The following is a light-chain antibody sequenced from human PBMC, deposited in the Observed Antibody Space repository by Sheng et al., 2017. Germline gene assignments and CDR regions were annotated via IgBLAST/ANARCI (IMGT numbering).Light chain of an antibody. J-gene: IGKJ4*01. CDR1: QSVSSSY. V-gene: IGKV3-20*01. Sequence: EIVLTQSPGTLSLSPGERATLSCRASQSVSSSYLAWYQQKPGQAPRLLIYDASKRATGIPARFSGSGSGTEFTLTISSLQSEDFAVYYCQQYNSWPLTFGGGTKVEIK. CDR3: QQYNSWPLT. CDR2: DAS.